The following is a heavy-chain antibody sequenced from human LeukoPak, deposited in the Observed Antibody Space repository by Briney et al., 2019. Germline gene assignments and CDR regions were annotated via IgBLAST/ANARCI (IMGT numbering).Heavy chain of an antibody. CDR1: GFTFSSYA. V-gene: IGHV3-23*01. J-gene: IGHJ4*02. D-gene: IGHD5-18*01. CDR2: ISGSGGST. Sequence: PGGSLRLSCAASGFTFSSYAMSWVRQAPGKGLAWVSAISGSGGSTYYADSVKGRFTISRDNSKNTLYLQMNSLRAEDTAVYYCAKEKENSYGFTAPFDYWGQGTLVTVSS. CDR3: AKEKENSYGFTAPFDY.